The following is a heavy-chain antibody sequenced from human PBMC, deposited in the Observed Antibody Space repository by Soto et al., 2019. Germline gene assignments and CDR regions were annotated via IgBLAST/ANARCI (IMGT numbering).Heavy chain of an antibody. CDR3: ARGPGDYIWGSYRYTINAYDY. D-gene: IGHD3-16*02. J-gene: IGHJ4*02. CDR1: GGSFSGYY. CDR2: INHSGST. V-gene: IGHV4-34*01. Sequence: SETLSLTCAVYGGSFSGYYWSWIRQPPGKGLGWIGEINHSGSTNYNPSLKSRVTISLATSKNQFSLKLSSVPAADTAVYYCARGPGDYIWGSYRYTINAYDYWGQGTLVTVSS.